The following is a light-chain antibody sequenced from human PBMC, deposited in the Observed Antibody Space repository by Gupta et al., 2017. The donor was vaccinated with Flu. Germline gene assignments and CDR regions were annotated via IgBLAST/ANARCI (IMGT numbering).Light chain of an antibody. CDR2: DNH. CDR1: NSNIGAHYD. J-gene: IGLJ2*01. CDR3: QSFDSSLSDSV. Sequence: QSLLTQPPSVSGAPGQRVTISCTVSNSNIGAHYDVHWYQQSPGTAPNLLIYDNHTRPSGVPDRFSGSKYGASASLAITGLQAEDEADYYCQSFDSSLSDSVFGGGTKLTVL. V-gene: IGLV1-40*01.